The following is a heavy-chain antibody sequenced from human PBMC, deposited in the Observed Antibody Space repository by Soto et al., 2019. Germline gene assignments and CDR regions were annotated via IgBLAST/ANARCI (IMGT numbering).Heavy chain of an antibody. CDR1: GYTFTSYA. Sequence: QVQLVQSGAEVKKPGASVKVSCKASGYTFTSYAMHWVRQAPGQRLEWMGWINAGNGNTKYSQKFQGRVTITRDTSASTAYMELSSLRSEDTAVYYCAREVRQWLADIYFDYWGQGTLVTVSS. D-gene: IGHD6-19*01. CDR3: AREVRQWLADIYFDY. V-gene: IGHV1-3*01. CDR2: INAGNGNT. J-gene: IGHJ4*02.